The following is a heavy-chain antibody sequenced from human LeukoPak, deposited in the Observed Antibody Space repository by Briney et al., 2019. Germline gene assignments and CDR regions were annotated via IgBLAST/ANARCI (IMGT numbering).Heavy chain of an antibody. CDR1: GFTFDDYG. J-gene: IGHJ4*02. CDR3: ARAWLSGSPPAGF. D-gene: IGHD1-26*01. V-gene: IGHV3-20*04. Sequence: GGSLRLSCAASGFTFDDYGMSWVRQAPGKGLEGVSGINWKGDSTGYADSVKGRFTISRDNAKNSLYLQMNSLRAEDTALYYCARAWLSGSPPAGFWGQGTLVTVSS. CDR2: INWKGDST.